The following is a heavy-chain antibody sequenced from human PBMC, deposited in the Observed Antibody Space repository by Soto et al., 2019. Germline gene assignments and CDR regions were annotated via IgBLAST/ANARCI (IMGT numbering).Heavy chain of an antibody. CDR1: GYSFTNYW. D-gene: IGHD6-13*01. CDR2: IDPVDSYT. V-gene: IGHV5-10-1*01. J-gene: IGHJ5*02. CDR3: ARIESIARNWFDP. Sequence: GESLKISCKGSGYSFTNYWISWVRRMPGKGLEWMGNIDPVDSYTNYGPSFQGHVTFSVDTSISTAYLQWSSLKASDTAMYYCARIESIARNWFDPWGQGTLVTVSS.